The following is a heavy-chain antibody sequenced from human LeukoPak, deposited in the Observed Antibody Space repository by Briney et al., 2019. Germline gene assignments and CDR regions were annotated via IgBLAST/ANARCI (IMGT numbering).Heavy chain of an antibody. V-gene: IGHV1-69*13. CDR3: ARETRNYDSSGYSEFDY. CDR1: GGTFSGYA. Sequence: GASVKVSCKASGGTFSGYAISWVRQAPGQGLEWMGGIIPIFGTANYAQKFQGRVTITADESTSTAYMELSSLRSEDTAVYYCARETRNYDSSGYSEFDYWGQGTLVTVSS. J-gene: IGHJ4*02. D-gene: IGHD3-22*01. CDR2: IIPIFGTA.